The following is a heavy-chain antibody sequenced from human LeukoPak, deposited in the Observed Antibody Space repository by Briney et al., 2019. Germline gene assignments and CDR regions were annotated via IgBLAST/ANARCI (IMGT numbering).Heavy chain of an antibody. V-gene: IGHV4-39*01. CDR3: ARHYYDSSGYWSPPGDY. D-gene: IGHD3-22*01. Sequence: PSETLSLTCTASGGSINNASYHWGWIRQPPGKGLEWIGSIYYNGSTYYSPSLKSRLTISVDTSRNHFSLRLTSVTAADTAVYYCARHYYDSSGYWSPPGDYWAQGTLVTVSS. CDR2: IYYNGST. CDR1: GGSINNASYH. J-gene: IGHJ4*02.